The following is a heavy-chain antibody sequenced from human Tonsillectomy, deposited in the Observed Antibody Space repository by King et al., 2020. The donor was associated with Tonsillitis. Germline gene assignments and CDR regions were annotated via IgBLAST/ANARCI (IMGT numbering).Heavy chain of an antibody. CDR2: IRSDGRKT. D-gene: IGHD1-26*01. CDR3: AKEIVESGCCFDY. CDR1: GFSISGDG. Sequence: VQLVQSGGGVVQPGGSLRLSCAAAGFSISGDGMHWVRQAPGKGLEWVAFIRSDGRKTFYADSAKGRFTISRDNSRNMMYLQMNSLGIEDTAVYYCAKEIVESGCCFDYWGQGSLVTVSS. V-gene: IGHV3-30*02. J-gene: IGHJ4*02.